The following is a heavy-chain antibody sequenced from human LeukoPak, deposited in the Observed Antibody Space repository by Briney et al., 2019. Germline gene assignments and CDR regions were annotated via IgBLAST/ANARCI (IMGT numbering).Heavy chain of an antibody. CDR2: IWYDGSNK. CDR1: GFTFSSYG. CDR3: AKDFRAGTPRMDV. J-gene: IGHJ6*03. D-gene: IGHD1-1*01. Sequence: GGSLRLSCAASGFTFSSYGMHWVRQAPGKGLEWVAVIWYDGSNKYYADSVKGRFTISRDNSKNTLYLQMNSLRAEDTAVYYCAKDFRAGTPRMDVWGKGTTVTVSS. V-gene: IGHV3-33*06.